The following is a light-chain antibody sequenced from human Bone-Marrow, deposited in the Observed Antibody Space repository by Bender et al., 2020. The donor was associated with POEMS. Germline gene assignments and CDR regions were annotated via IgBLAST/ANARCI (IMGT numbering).Light chain of an antibody. V-gene: IGLV2-14*02. CDR1: SSDGGTYNL. Sequence: QSALTQPASVSGSPGQSITISCTGISSDGGTYNLVSWYQQHPGKAPKLMIYDVSDRPSGVSNRFSGSKSGDTASLTISGLQAEDEAYYYCSTYTGSTTWVFGGGTKLTVL. CDR2: DVS. CDR3: STYTGSTTWV. J-gene: IGLJ3*02.